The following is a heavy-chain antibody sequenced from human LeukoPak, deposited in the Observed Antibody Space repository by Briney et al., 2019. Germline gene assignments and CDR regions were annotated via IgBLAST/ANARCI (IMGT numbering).Heavy chain of an antibody. Sequence: ASVKVSCKASGYTFTNYGISWVRQAPGQGLEWMGWISAYNGNTNYAQKLQGRVTMTTDTSTSTAYMELRSLRSDDTAVYYCARVVRKIFGVVIFDYWGQGTLVTVS. CDR1: GYTFTNYG. CDR3: ARVVRKIFGVVIFDY. J-gene: IGHJ4*02. CDR2: ISAYNGNT. V-gene: IGHV1-18*01. D-gene: IGHD3-3*01.